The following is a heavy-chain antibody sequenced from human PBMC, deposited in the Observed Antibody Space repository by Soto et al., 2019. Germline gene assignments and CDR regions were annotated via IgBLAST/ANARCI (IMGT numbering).Heavy chain of an antibody. CDR1: GGSISSYY. J-gene: IGHJ5*02. V-gene: IGHV4-59*01. CDR3: TRVMEYYYGSGSPGWFDP. Sequence: SETLSLTCTVFGGSISSYYWSWIRQPPGKGLEWIGYIYYSGGTNYKPSLKSRVTISVDTSKAQFLLNLSSVTAADTAVYYCTRVMEYYYGSGSPGWFDPRCEGTLVTV. D-gene: IGHD3-10*01. CDR2: IYYSGGT.